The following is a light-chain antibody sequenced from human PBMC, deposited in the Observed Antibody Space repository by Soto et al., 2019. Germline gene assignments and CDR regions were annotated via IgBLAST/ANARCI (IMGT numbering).Light chain of an antibody. Sequence: EIVLTQSPGTLSLSPGERATLSCRASQSVSSSYLAWYQQTPGQAPRLLIYGASSRATGIPDRFSGSGSGTDFTLTISRLEPEDFAVYYCQQYGSSPWTFGQGTTVEI. V-gene: IGKV3-20*01. CDR1: QSVSSSY. CDR3: QQYGSSPWT. J-gene: IGKJ1*01. CDR2: GAS.